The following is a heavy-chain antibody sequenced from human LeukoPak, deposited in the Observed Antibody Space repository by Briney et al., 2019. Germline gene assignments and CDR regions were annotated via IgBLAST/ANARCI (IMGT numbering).Heavy chain of an antibody. V-gene: IGHV4-30-2*01. CDR3: ARSSQAYCGGDRYRFDP. CDR2: IYHSGTT. J-gene: IGHJ5*02. D-gene: IGHD2-21*02. Sequence: SQTLSLTCAVSGGSISSGGYSWSWIRQPPGKGLEWIGYIYHSGTTYYNPSLKSRVTISVDRSKNQFSLKLSSVTAADTAVYYCARSSQAYCGGDRYRFDPWGQGTLVTVSS. CDR1: GGSISSGGYS.